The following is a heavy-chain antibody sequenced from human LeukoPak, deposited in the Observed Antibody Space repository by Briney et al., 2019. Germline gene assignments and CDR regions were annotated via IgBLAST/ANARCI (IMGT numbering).Heavy chain of an antibody. J-gene: IGHJ4*02. CDR3: AKSNRIAVAGTFG. CDR1: GFTFSSYE. Sequence: GGSLRLSCAASGFTFSSYEMNWVRQAPGKGLEWVSYISSSGSTIYYADSVKGRFTISRDNAKNSLYLQMNSLRAEDTAVYYCAKSNRIAVAGTFGGGQGTLVTVSS. D-gene: IGHD6-19*01. CDR2: ISSSGSTI. V-gene: IGHV3-48*03.